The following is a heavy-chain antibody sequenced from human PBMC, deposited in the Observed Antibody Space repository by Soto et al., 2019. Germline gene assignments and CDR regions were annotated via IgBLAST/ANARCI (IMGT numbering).Heavy chain of an antibody. Sequence: QVQLEQSGAEVKKPGASVKVSCKAYGYTFSTYGISWVRQAPGQGLEWMGWIGGHKANTKYAGRFQGRVTMTTDPSTSTAYMEVRSLRSDDTAVYYCARDSGSSLDNWGQGTLVTVSS. CDR2: IGGHKANT. V-gene: IGHV1-18*01. D-gene: IGHD1-26*01. J-gene: IGHJ4*02. CDR1: GYTFSTYG. CDR3: ARDSGSSLDN.